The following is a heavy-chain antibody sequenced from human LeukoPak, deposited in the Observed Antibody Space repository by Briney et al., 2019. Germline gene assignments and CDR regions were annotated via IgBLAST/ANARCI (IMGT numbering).Heavy chain of an antibody. CDR1: GGSISSGDYY. V-gene: IGHV4-30-4*01. CDR2: IYYSGST. Sequence: SETLSLTCTVSGGSISSGDYYWSWIRQPPGKGLEWIGYIYYSGSTYYNPSLKSRVTISVDTSKNQFSLKLSSVTAADTAVYYCARGGRDGYNFHWYFDLWGRGTLVTVSS. CDR3: ARGGRDGYNFHWYFDL. J-gene: IGHJ2*01. D-gene: IGHD5-24*01.